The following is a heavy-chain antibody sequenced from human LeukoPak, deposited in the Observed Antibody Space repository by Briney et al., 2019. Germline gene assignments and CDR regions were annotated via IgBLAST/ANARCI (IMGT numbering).Heavy chain of an antibody. D-gene: IGHD2-2*01. CDR1: GYTFTGYY. Sequence: ASVKVSCKASGYTFTGYYMHWVRQAPGQGLEWMGWINPNSGGTNYAQKFQGRVTMTRDTSISTAYMELSRLRSDDTAVYYCARDGWYCSSTSCYPRKYYYYYYMDVWGKGTTVTVSS. V-gene: IGHV1-2*02. CDR3: ARDGWYCSSTSCYPRKYYYYYYMDV. CDR2: INPNSGGT. J-gene: IGHJ6*03.